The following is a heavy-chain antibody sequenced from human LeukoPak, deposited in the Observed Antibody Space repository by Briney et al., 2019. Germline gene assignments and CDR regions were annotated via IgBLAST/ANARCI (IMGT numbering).Heavy chain of an antibody. CDR1: GFTFDDYG. D-gene: IGHD2-2*02. CDR3: AREVVPAAISLYYYYYMDV. CDR2: INWNGGST. J-gene: IGHJ6*03. V-gene: IGHV3-20*04. Sequence: SGGSLRLSCAASGFTFDDYGMNWVRQAPAKGQERVSGINWNGGSTGYADSVKGRFTISRDNAKNSLYLQMNSLRAEDTPLYYCAREVVPAAISLYYYYYMDVWGKGTTVTVSS.